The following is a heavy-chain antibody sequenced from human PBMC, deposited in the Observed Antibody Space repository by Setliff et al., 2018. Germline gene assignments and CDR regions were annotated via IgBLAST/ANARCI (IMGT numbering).Heavy chain of an antibody. Sequence: LRLSCAASGFTFSGFAMHWVRQAAGRGLEWVGRIRSHANNGATAYAASANGRFTISRDDSKNTAYLQMNSLKTEDTAVYYCTRSASSGSYQDYYMDVWGKGTTVTVSS. CDR2: IRSHANNGAT. CDR1: GFTFSGFA. CDR3: TRSASSGSYQDYYMDV. J-gene: IGHJ6*03. D-gene: IGHD3-10*01. V-gene: IGHV3-73*01.